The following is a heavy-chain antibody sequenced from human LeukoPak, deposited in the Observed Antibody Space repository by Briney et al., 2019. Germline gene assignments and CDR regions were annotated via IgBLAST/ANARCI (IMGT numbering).Heavy chain of an antibody. CDR1: GGSFSGYY. V-gene: IGHV4-34*01. J-gene: IGHJ4*02. Sequence: SETLSLTCAVYGGSFSGYYWSWIRQPPGKGLEWIGEINHSGSTNYNPSLKSRVTISVDTSKNQFSLKLSSVTAADTAVYYCARGLISARRGFDYWGQGTLVTVSS. CDR2: INHSGST. CDR3: ARGLISARRGFDY. D-gene: IGHD6-6*01.